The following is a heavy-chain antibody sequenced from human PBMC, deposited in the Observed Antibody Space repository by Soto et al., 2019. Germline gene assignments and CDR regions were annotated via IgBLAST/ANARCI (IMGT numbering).Heavy chain of an antibody. CDR3: ARVPLYYYDSSGYYPGAFDI. CDR1: GYTFTSYA. Sequence: ASVKVSCKASGYTFTSYAMHWVRQAPGQRLEWMGWINAGNGNTKYSQKFRGRVTITRDTSASTAYMELSSLRSEDTAVYYCARVPLYYYDSSGYYPGAFDIWGQGTMVTVSS. D-gene: IGHD3-22*01. J-gene: IGHJ3*02. CDR2: INAGNGNT. V-gene: IGHV1-3*01.